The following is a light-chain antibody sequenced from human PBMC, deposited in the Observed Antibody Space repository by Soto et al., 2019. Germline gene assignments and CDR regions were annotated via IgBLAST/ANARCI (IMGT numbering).Light chain of an antibody. Sequence: QSVLTRPASVSGSPGQSITISCTGTSSDVGSYNLVSWYQQHPGKAPKLMIYEGNKRPSGVSNRFSGSKSANTASLTISGLQTEDEADYYCCSYAGTNTFVFGTGTKVTVL. CDR2: EGN. V-gene: IGLV2-23*01. J-gene: IGLJ1*01. CDR1: SSDVGSYNL. CDR3: CSYAGTNTFV.